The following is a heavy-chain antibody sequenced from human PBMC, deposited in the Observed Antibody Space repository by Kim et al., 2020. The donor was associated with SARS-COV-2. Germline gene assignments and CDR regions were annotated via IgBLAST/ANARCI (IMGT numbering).Heavy chain of an antibody. J-gene: IGHJ4*02. Sequence: DSVKGRFTISSDHSKNTLYLHINSLRPEDTAVFFCARDLSYGNDTPGYWGQGTLVTVSS. CDR3: ARDLSYGNDTPGY. D-gene: IGHD1-26*01. V-gene: IGHV3-30*01.